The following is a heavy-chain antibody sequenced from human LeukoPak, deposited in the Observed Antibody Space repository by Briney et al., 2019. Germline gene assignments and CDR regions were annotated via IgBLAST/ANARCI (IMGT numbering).Heavy chain of an antibody. D-gene: IGHD6-13*01. CDR1: GGSISSSIYY. CDR2: VFYNGAT. CDR3: ARHGCIAAAGTGVGCYYYYMDV. Sequence: SETLSLTCIVSGGSISSSIYYWAWVRQPPGKGLEWIGTVFYNGATQYSPSLKSRVTISVDTSKNQFSLKLSSVTAADTAVYYCARHGCIAAAGTGVGCYYYYMDVWGKGTTVTVSS. J-gene: IGHJ6*03. V-gene: IGHV4-39*01.